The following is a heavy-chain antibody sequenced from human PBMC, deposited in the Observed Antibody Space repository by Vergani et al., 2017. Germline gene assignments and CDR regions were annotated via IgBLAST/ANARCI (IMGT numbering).Heavy chain of an antibody. J-gene: IGHJ3*02. CDR2: IYNSGSS. V-gene: IGHV4-59*01. Sequence: QVQLQESGPGLVKSSETLSLTCTVSGGSISDYYWNWLRQPPGEGLEWIGYIYNSGSSTYNPSLKGRVTISADTSKNQFSLKLTSVTAADTGLYYCARDRGYSTGWYSAFDIWGKGTMVTVSS. CDR3: ARDRGYSTGWYSAFDI. CDR1: GGSISDYY. D-gene: IGHD6-19*01.